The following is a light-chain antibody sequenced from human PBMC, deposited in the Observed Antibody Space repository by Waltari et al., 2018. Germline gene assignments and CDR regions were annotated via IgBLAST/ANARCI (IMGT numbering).Light chain of an antibody. CDR2: EAS. CDR3: QNHERLPAT. CDR1: QNIGRY. Sequence: EIVLTQSPGTLSLSPGERATLSCRASQNIGRYLVWYQQKPGQAPRLLIYEASRRATGIPDWFSGSGSGTDFSLTISRLEPEDFAVYYCQNHERLPATFGQGTKVEIK. V-gene: IGKV3-20*01. J-gene: IGKJ1*01.